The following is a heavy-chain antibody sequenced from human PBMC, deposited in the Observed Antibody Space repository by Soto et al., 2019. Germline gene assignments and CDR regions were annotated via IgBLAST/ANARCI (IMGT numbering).Heavy chain of an antibody. CDR2: IIPIFGTA. V-gene: IGHV1-69*13. CDR3: ARYSPYYYDSSGYYWFDP. D-gene: IGHD3-22*01. Sequence: GASVKVSCKASGGTFSSYAISWVRQAPGQGLEWMGGIIPIFGTANYAQKFQGRVTITADESTSTAYMELSSLRSEDTAVYYCARYSPYYYDSSGYYWFDPWGQGTLVTVSS. CDR1: GGTFSSYA. J-gene: IGHJ5*02.